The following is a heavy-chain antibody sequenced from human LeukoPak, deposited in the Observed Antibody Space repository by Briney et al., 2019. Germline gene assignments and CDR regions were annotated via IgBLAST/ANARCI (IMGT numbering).Heavy chain of an antibody. J-gene: IGHJ6*03. V-gene: IGHV1-69*05. CDR2: IIPIFGTA. D-gene: IGHD6-6*01. CDR1: GGTFSSHA. CDR3: ARGGSSSREKIKPSSYYYYMDV. Sequence: SVKVSCKASGGTFSSHAISWVRQAPGQGLEWMGGIIPIFGTANYAQKFQGRVTITTDESTSTAYMELSSLRSEDTAVYYCARGGSSSREKIKPSSYYYYMDVWGKGTTVTVSS.